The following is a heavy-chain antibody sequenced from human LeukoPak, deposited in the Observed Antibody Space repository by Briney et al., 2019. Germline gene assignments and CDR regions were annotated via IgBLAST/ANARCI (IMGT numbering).Heavy chain of an antibody. D-gene: IGHD3-10*01. CDR2: ISAYNGNT. CDR3: ARDNRLWFGELLYNWFDP. V-gene: IGHV1-18*01. CDR1: GYTFTSYG. J-gene: IGHJ5*02. Sequence: GASVKVSCKASGYTFTSYGISWVRQAPGQGLEWMGWISAYNGNTNYAQKLQGRVTMTTDTSTSTAYMELRSLRSDDTAVYYCARDNRLWFGELLYNWFDPWGQGTLVTVSS.